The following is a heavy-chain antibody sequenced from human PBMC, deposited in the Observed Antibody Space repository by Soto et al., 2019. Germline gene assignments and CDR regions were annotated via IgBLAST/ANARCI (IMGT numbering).Heavy chain of an antibody. Sequence: PGGSLRLSCAASGFTFSSYAMSWVRQAPGKGLEWVSAISSSSSTIYYADSVKGRFTISRDNAKNSLYLQMNSLRAEDTAVYCCASPYYDFWSGYFNNWFDPWGQGTLVTVSS. D-gene: IGHD3-3*01. CDR2: ISSSSSTI. CDR3: ASPYYDFWSGYFNNWFDP. V-gene: IGHV3-48*01. J-gene: IGHJ5*02. CDR1: GFTFSSYA.